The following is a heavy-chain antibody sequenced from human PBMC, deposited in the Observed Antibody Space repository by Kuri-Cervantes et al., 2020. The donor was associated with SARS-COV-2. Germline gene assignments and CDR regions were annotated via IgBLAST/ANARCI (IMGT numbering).Heavy chain of an antibody. V-gene: IGHV3-33*08. CDR1: GFTFSSYG. CDR2: IWYDGSNK. D-gene: IGHD3-3*01. J-gene: IGHJ6*02. CDR3: SRAEKRTIFGVVNYYYYGMDV. Sequence: SCAASGFTFSSYGMHWVRQAPGKGLEWVAVIWYDGSNKYYAESVKGRFTISRDNSKNTLYLQMNSLRAEDTAVYYCSRAEKRTIFGVVNYYYYGMDVWGQGTTVTVSS.